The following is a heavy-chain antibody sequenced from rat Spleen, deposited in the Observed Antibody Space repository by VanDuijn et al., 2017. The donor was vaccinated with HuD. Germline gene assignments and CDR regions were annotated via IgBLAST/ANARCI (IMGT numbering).Heavy chain of an antibody. D-gene: IGHD3-8*01. CDR3: ARRYPLTGYWYFDF. Sequence: EVQLVESGGGLVQPGRSMKLSCAASGFTFSDYYMAWVRQAPKKGLEWVASISFEGSSTYYGDSVKGRFTISRDNAKRTLYLQMNSLRSEDTATYYCARRYPLTGYWYFDFWGPGTMVTVSS. CDR2: ISFEGSST. V-gene: IGHV5-22*01. CDR1: GFTFSDYY. J-gene: IGHJ1*01.